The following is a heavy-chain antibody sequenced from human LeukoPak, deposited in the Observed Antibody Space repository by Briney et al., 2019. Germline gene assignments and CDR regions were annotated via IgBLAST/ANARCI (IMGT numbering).Heavy chain of an antibody. CDR2: IKSKTDGGTT. CDR3: TTEFGIATLDY. CDR1: GFTFSNAW. J-gene: IGHJ4*02. V-gene: IGHV3-15*01. Sequence: GGSLRLSCAASGFTFSNAWMSWVRQAPGKGLEWVGRIKSKTDGGTTDYAAPVKGRFTISRDESKNTLYLQMNSLKTEDTGVYYCTTEFGIATLDYWGQGTLVTVSS. D-gene: IGHD6-13*01.